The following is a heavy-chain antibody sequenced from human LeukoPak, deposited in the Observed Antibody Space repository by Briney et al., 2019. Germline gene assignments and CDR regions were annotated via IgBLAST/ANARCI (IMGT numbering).Heavy chain of an antibody. V-gene: IGHV1-69*04. Sequence: GASVKVSCKASGGTFSSYAISWVRQAPGQGLEWMGRIIPILSIANYAQKFQGRVTITADKSTSTAYMELSSLRSEDTAVYYCARMKVVAATHFDYWGQGTLVTVSS. CDR3: ARMKVVAATHFDY. CDR1: GGTFSSYA. D-gene: IGHD2-15*01. J-gene: IGHJ4*02. CDR2: IIPILSIA.